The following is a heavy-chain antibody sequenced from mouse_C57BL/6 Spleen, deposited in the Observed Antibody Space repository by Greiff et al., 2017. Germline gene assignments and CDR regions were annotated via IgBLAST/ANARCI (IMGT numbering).Heavy chain of an antibody. CDR1: GYTFTSYW. CDR2: IDPSDSYT. V-gene: IGHV1-69*01. J-gene: IGHJ1*03. Sequence: QVQLQQPGAELVMPGASVKLSCKASGYTFTSYWMHWVKQRPGQGLEWIGEIDPSDSYTNYNQKFKGKSTLTVDKSSSPAYMQLSSLTSEDSAVYYCARRNYYGSSYWYFDVWGTGTTVTVSS. D-gene: IGHD1-1*01. CDR3: ARRNYYGSSYWYFDV.